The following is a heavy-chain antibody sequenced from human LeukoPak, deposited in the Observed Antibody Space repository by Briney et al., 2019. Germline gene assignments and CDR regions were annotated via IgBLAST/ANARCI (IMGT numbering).Heavy chain of an antibody. Sequence: SETLSLTCTVSGGSISSSSYYWGWIRQPPGKGLEWIGSVYYSGTTYYNSSLQSRITISVDTSKNQFTLKLTSVTAADTAVYYCASDRSGLSFCFWGQGTLVTVSS. CDR3: ASDRSGLSFCF. V-gene: IGHV4-39*01. D-gene: IGHD3-22*01. J-gene: IGHJ4*02. CDR2: VYYSGTT. CDR1: GGSISSSSYY.